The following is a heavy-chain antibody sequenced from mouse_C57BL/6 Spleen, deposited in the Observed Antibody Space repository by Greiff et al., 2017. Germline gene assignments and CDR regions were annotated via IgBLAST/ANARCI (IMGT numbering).Heavy chain of an antibody. J-gene: IGHJ3*01. CDR1: GYAFSSSW. CDR2: IYPGDGDT. D-gene: IGHD3-3*01. CDR3: ASGDGAWFAY. V-gene: IGHV1-82*01. Sequence: QVQLKRSGPELVKPGASVKISCKASGYAFSSSWMNWVKQRPGKGLEWIGRIYPGDGDTNYNGKFKGKATLTADKSSSTAYMQLSSLTSEDSAVYFCASGDGAWFAYWGQGTLVTVSA.